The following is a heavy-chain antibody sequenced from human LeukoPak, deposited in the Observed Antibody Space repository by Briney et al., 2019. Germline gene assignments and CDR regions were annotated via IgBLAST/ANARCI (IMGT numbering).Heavy chain of an antibody. CDR3: ARLDEDFYYDGSGYYF. Sequence: GESLKISCRGSGYRFTNYRIAWVRQMPGKGLEWMGIIYPGDSETTYSPSFQGQVTISADKSINTAYLQWSSVKTSDTAMYYCARLDEDFYYDGSGYYFWGQGTLVTVSS. CDR2: IYPGDSET. D-gene: IGHD3-22*01. J-gene: IGHJ4*02. V-gene: IGHV5-51*01. CDR1: GYRFTNYR.